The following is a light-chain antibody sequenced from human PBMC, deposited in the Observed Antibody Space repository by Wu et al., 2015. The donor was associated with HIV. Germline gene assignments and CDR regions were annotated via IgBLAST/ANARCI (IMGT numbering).Light chain of an antibody. CDR2: HAS. J-gene: IGKJ1*01. CDR1: KSISNNY. Sequence: ENLLTQSPGTLSLSPGERATLSRRASKSISNNYLAWYQQKSGQAPRLLVYHASSRATGVPDRFSGSGSGTDFTLTISRLEPEDFAVYYCQQYGSSQWTFGQGTKVEIK. V-gene: IGKV3-20*01. CDR3: QQYGSSQWT.